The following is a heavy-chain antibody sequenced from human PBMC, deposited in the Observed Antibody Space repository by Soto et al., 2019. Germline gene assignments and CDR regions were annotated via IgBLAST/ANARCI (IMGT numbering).Heavy chain of an antibody. D-gene: IGHD3-3*02. V-gene: IGHV1-58*02. CDR1: GYTFTNYY. Sequence: SVKVSCMASGYTFTNYYMHCARQARGQSLEWIGWIVVGIGHINYAQQFHEGVTITRDMSTGSVYMEMGSLRSEDTDVYYCAASIIAVGGSGKYGLDVWGQGTTDNVSS. CDR3: AASIIAVGGSGKYGLDV. J-gene: IGHJ6*02. CDR2: IVVGIGHI.